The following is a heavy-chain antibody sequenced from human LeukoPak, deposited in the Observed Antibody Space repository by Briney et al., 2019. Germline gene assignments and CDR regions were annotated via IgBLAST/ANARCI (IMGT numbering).Heavy chain of an antibody. CDR2: INQYGTET. V-gene: IGHV3-7*03. J-gene: IGHJ4*02. CDR3: AKDFVRYNIQFDY. CDR1: GFTFNIYW. D-gene: IGHD1-1*01. Sequence: GGSLRLSCAASGFTFNIYWMTWVRRAPGKGLEWVANINQYGTETYYVDSVKGRFTISRDNAKNSLYLQMNSLRAEDTAVYYCAKDFVRYNIQFDYWGQGALVTASS.